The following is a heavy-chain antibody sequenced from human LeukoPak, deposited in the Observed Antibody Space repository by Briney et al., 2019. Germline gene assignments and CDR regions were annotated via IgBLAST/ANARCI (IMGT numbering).Heavy chain of an antibody. J-gene: IGHJ6*04. CDR3: ARANYGSGSFYAMDV. D-gene: IGHD3-10*01. V-gene: IGHV3-74*01. Sequence: GGSLRLSCEASGFTFSSHWMHWVRQAPGKGLVCVSRINSDGSSTSYADSVKGRFTISRDNAKNTLYLQMNSLRAEDTAVYYCARANYGSGSFYAMDVWGKGTTVTVSS. CDR2: INSDGSST. CDR1: GFTFSSHW.